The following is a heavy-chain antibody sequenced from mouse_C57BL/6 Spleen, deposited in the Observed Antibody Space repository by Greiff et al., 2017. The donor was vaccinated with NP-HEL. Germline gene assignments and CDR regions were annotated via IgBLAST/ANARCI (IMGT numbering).Heavy chain of an antibody. CDR1: GFTFSSYG. V-gene: IGHV5-6*01. CDR3: ARHPLYYGSCYGFDD. D-gene: IGHD1-1*01. Sequence: EVQVVESGGDLVKPGGSLKLSCAASGFTFSSYGMSWVRQTPDKRLEWVATISSGGSYTYYPDSVKGRFTIFRDNAKNTLYLQMSSLKSEDTAMYYCARHPLYYGSCYGFDDWGQGTTLTVSS. CDR2: ISSGGSYT. J-gene: IGHJ2*01.